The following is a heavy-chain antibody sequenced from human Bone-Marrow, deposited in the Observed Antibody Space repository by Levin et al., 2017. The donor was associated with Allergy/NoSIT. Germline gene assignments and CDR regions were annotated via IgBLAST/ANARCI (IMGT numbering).Heavy chain of an antibody. V-gene: IGHV3-7*01. J-gene: IGHJ4*02. Sequence: QHGESLKISCAASGFTFSNYWMSWVRQAPGKGLEWVANVRRAGSETSYVDSVKGRFTVSRDNAKNSLFLQMNSLRAEDTAVYYCVREDSAPDYWGQGTLVTVSS. CDR3: VREDSAPDY. CDR2: VRRAGSET. CDR1: GFTFSNYW.